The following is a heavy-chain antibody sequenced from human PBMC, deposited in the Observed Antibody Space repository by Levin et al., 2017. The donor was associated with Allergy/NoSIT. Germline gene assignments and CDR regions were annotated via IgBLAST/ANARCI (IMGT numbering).Heavy chain of an antibody. J-gene: IGHJ5*02. CDR1: GFTFSSYS. V-gene: IGHV3-21*01. Sequence: GESLKISCAASGFTFSSYSMNWVRQAPGKGLEWVSSISSSSSYIYYADSVKGRFTISRDNAKNSLYLQMNSLRAEDTAVYYCARDWIAVAGEGTKKNWFDPWGQGTLVTVSS. D-gene: IGHD6-19*01. CDR2: ISSSSSYI. CDR3: ARDWIAVAGEGTKKNWFDP.